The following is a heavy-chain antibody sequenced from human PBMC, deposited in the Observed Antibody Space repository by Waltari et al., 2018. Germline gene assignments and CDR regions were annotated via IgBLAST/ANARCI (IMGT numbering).Heavy chain of an antibody. CDR2: ISYDGSNK. D-gene: IGHD6-19*01. CDR1: GFTFSSYA. Sequence: QVQLVESGGGVVQPGRSLRLSCAASGFTFSSYAMHWVRQAPGKGLEWVAVISYDGSNKYYADSVKGRFTISRDNSKNTLYLQMNSLRAEDTAVYYCARKDAGYSSGWYDYWGQGTLVTVSS. CDR3: ARKDAGYSSGWYDY. J-gene: IGHJ4*02. V-gene: IGHV3-30-3*01.